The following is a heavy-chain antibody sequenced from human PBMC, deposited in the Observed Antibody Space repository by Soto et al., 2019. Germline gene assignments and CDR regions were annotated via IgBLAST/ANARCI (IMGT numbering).Heavy chain of an antibody. V-gene: IGHV2-5*02. D-gene: IGHD3-3*01. CDR1: GFSLSTSGVG. CDR3: AHSPPQNYAFWSGYYAMDV. Sequence: QITLKESGPTLVKPTQTLTLTCTFSGFSLSTSGVGVGWIRQPPGKALEWLALIYWDGDKLYSPSLKSRLTITKDTSKNQVVLTMTNMDPVDTATYCCAHSPPQNYAFWSGYYAMDVWGQGTTVTVSS. CDR2: IYWDGDK. J-gene: IGHJ6*02.